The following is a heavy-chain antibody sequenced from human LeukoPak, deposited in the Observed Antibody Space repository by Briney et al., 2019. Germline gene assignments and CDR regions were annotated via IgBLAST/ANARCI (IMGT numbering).Heavy chain of an antibody. V-gene: IGHV1-69*13. D-gene: IGHD3-10*01. CDR2: IIPIFGTA. Sequence: SVKVSCKASGGTFSSYAISWVRQAPGQGLEWMGGIIPIFGTANYAQKFQGRVTITADESTSTAYMELSSLRSEDTAVYYCARERTCEEGACRGGSGSETYNWFDPWGQGTLVTVSS. CDR1: GGTFSSYA. CDR3: ARERTCEEGACRGGSGSETYNWFDP. J-gene: IGHJ5*02.